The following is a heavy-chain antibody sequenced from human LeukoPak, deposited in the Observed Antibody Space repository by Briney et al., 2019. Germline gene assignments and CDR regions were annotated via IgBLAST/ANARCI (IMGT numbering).Heavy chain of an antibody. CDR3: ARSSYGSSSSV. J-gene: IGHJ3*01. D-gene: IGHD6-6*01. CDR1: GFTFSGFW. Sequence: TGGSLRLSCAVSGFTFSGFWMSWSRQARGKGLEWVASINSDGSEGYYADVVKGRFTISRDNAKNSLYLQINSLRAEDTAVYYCARSSYGSSSSVWGQGTMVTVSS. V-gene: IGHV3-7*03. CDR2: INSDGSEG.